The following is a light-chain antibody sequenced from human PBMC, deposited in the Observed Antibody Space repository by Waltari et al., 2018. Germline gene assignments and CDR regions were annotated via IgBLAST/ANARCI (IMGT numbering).Light chain of an antibody. CDR1: QSVSSSS. CDR3: QHYGTSPEVT. V-gene: IGKV3-20*01. CDR2: GAS. Sequence: EIVLTQSPGTLSLSPGERATLSCRASQSVSSSSLAWYQQKPGQAPRLVIYGASSRATGIPDRFSGSGSGTDFTLTISRLEPEDFAVYYCQHYGTSPEVTFGGGTKVELK. J-gene: IGKJ4*01.